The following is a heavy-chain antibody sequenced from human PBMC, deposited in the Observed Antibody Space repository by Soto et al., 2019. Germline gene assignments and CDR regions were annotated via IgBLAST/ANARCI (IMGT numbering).Heavy chain of an antibody. CDR1: GGSFSGYY. CDR2: INHSGST. D-gene: IGHD6-6*01. Sequence: QVQLQQWGAGLLKPSETLSLTCAVYGGSFSGYYWSWIRQPPGKGLEWIGEINHSGSTNYNPSLKSRVTISVDTSKNQFSRKLSSVTAADTAVYYCARGDSSSSYYFDYWGQGTLVTVSS. J-gene: IGHJ4*02. V-gene: IGHV4-34*01. CDR3: ARGDSSSSYYFDY.